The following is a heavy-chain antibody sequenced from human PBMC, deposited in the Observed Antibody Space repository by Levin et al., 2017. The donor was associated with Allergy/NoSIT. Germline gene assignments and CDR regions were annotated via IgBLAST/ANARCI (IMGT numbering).Heavy chain of an antibody. CDR1: GFTFSSYA. J-gene: IGHJ5*02. D-gene: IGHD3-3*01. CDR2: ISGSGGST. CDR3: AKGPRDHYDFWSGYFSSPNWFDP. Sequence: GGSLRLSCAASGFTFSSYAMSWVRQAPGKGLEWVSAISGSGGSTYYADSVKGRFTISRDNSKNTLYLQMNSLRAEDTAVYYCAKGPRDHYDFWSGYFSSPNWFDPWGQGTLVTVSS. V-gene: IGHV3-23*01.